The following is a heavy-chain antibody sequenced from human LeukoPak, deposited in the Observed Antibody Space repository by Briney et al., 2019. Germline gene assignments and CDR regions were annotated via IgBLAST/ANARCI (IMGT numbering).Heavy chain of an antibody. D-gene: IGHD2/OR15-2a*01. Sequence: SETLSLTCTVSGESINPYYWNWIRQPAGKGLEWVGHIYKSGSTNYNPSLKSRVTMSLDTSKNQFSLKLRSVTAADTAVYFCARSFLDYMDVWGKGTTVTVSS. V-gene: IGHV4-4*07. J-gene: IGHJ6*03. CDR1: GESINPYY. CDR3: ARSFLDYMDV. CDR2: IYKSGST.